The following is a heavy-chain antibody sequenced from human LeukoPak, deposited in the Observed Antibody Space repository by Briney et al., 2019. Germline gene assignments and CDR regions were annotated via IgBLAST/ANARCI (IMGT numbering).Heavy chain of an antibody. Sequence: GGSLRLSCAASGFSVSSSYMNWVRQAPGKGLEWVSIIYRDGKTYYADYVKGRFTISRDSSKNALYLQMNSLRAEDTAVYYCARDGGVVVTATPPYFDYWGQGTLVTVSS. J-gene: IGHJ4*02. CDR2: IYRDGKT. V-gene: IGHV3-53*01. CDR3: ARDGGVVVTATPPYFDY. CDR1: GFSVSSSY. D-gene: IGHD2-21*02.